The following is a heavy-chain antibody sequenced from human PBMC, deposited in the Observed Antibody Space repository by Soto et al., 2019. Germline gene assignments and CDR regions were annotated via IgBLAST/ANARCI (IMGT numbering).Heavy chain of an antibody. CDR3: ARDRDDYGSGNYYNRIDF. D-gene: IGHD3-10*01. V-gene: IGHV1-69*01. Sequence: VQLVQSGAEVKKPGSSVKVSCEASGGIFSTYAISWLRQAPGQGLEWMGGIIPLFGTPNYAQRFQGRVTITADESTSTAYMELSRLRSEDTAVYYCARDRDDYGSGNYYNRIDFWGQGTLVTVSS. J-gene: IGHJ4*02. CDR1: GGIFSTYA. CDR2: IIPLFGTP.